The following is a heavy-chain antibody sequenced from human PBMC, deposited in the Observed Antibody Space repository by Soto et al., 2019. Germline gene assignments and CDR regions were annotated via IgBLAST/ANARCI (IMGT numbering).Heavy chain of an antibody. CDR3: ASVKRSVNYYYYMDV. CDR2: IYSGGST. J-gene: IGHJ6*03. Sequence: GGSLRLSCAASGFTVSSNYMSWVRQAPGKGLEWVSVIYSGGSTYYADSVKGRFTISRHNSKNTRYLQMNSLRAEDTAVYYCASVKRSVNYYYYMDVWGKGTTVTVSS. CDR1: GFTVSSNY. V-gene: IGHV3-53*04.